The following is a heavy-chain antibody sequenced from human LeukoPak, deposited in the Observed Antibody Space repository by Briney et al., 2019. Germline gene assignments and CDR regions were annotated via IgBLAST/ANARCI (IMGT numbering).Heavy chain of an antibody. CDR1: GFTFSSYW. J-gene: IGHJ4*02. V-gene: IGHV3-7*03. D-gene: IGHD5-18*01. CDR3: AKGYSYGRFDY. Sequence: GGSLRLSCAASGFTFSSYWMSWVRQAPGKGLEWVANIKQDGSEKYYVDSVKGRLTISRDNAKNSLYLQMNSLRAEDTAVYYCAKGYSYGRFDYWGQGTLVTVSS. CDR2: IKQDGSEK.